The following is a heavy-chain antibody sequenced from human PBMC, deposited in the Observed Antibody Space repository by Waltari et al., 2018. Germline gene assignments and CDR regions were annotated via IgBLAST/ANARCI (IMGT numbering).Heavy chain of an antibody. CDR2: IIPIFGTP. J-gene: IGHJ3*01. D-gene: IGHD4-17*01. Sequence: QVHLVQSGAEVKKPGSSVSVSCKATGGTFSSYEFNWVRQAPGKGLEWMGGIIPIFGTPIYAQKFQGRVTITADTSTTTAYMELSSLRFEDTAVYYCARDPKGTTVIYDAFDLWGQGTMVSVSS. CDR3: ARDPKGTTVIYDAFDL. CDR1: GGTFSSYE. V-gene: IGHV1-69*14.